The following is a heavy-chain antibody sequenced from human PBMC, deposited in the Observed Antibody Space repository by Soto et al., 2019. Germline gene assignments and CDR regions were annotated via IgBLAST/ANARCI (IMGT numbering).Heavy chain of an antibody. V-gene: IGHV1-69*13. D-gene: IGHD6-6*01. CDR3: AREAARPRWFDP. CDR1: GGTFSSYA. CDR2: IIPIFGTA. J-gene: IGHJ5*02. Sequence: GASVKVSCKASGGTFSSYAISWVRQAPGQGLEWMGGIIPIFGTANYAQKFQGRVTITADESTSTAYMELSSLRSEDTAVYYCAREAARPRWFDPWGQGTLVTVSS.